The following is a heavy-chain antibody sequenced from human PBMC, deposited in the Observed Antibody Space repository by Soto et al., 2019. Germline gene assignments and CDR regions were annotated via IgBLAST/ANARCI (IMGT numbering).Heavy chain of an antibody. CDR2: ISSSGSPI. D-gene: IGHD2-2*02. CDR1: GFTFSSYE. V-gene: IGHV3-48*03. Sequence: GGSLRLSCAASGFTFSSYEMNWVRQAPGKGLEWVSYISSSGSPIDYADSVKGRFTISRDNAKNSLYLQMNSLRDEDTAVYYCARSWGVYCSSTSCYSPWLDPWGQGTQVTVYS. CDR3: ARSWGVYCSSTSCYSPWLDP. J-gene: IGHJ5*02.